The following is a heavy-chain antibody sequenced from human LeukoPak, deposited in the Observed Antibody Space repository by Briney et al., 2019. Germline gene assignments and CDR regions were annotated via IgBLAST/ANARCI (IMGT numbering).Heavy chain of an antibody. CDR2: IYTAGNT. Sequence: PGGSLRLSCAASGFTVSSNYMSWVRQAPGKGLEWVSVIYTAGNTYYADSVKGRFTISRDNSKNTLYLQMNSLRAEDTAVYFCASGKYRYGDNWFDPWGQGTLVTVSS. CDR3: ASGKYRYGDNWFDP. CDR1: GFTVSSNY. V-gene: IGHV3-53*05. D-gene: IGHD5-18*01. J-gene: IGHJ5*02.